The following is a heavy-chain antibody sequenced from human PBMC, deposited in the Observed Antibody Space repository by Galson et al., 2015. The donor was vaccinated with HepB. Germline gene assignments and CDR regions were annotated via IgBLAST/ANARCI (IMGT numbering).Heavy chain of an antibody. CDR1: GFIFSSYW. D-gene: IGHD3-16*01. CDR2: ISRDASRT. V-gene: IGHV3-74*01. Sequence: SLRLSCAASGFIFSSYWINWVRQAPGKGLMWVSRISRDASRTRYADSVKGRFSISRDNAKNMLYLQMNSLSPEDTAVYYCVRSLGDPDAFDIWGQGTMVTVSP. J-gene: IGHJ3*02. CDR3: VRSLGDPDAFDI.